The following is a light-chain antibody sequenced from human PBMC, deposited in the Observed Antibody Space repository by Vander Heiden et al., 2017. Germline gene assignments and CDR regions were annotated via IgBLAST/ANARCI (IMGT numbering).Light chain of an antibody. J-gene: IGKJ1*01. CDR1: QSISSF. CDR2: SAS. CDR3: QQRYSART. V-gene: IGKV1-39*01. Sequence: DIQLTQSPSSLSASVGDRVTITCRASQSISSFLNWYQQKPGKAPNLLIYSASTLQSGVPSRFSGSGSGTDFTLTISSLQPEDFATYYCQQRYSARTFGQGTKVEI.